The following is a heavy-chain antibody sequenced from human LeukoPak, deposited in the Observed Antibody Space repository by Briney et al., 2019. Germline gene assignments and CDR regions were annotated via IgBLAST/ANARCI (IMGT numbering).Heavy chain of an antibody. J-gene: IGHJ5*02. D-gene: IGHD4-17*01. CDR1: GGSFSGYY. Sequence: ASETLSLTCAVYGGSFSGYYWTWIRQPPGKGLEWIGEINHSGSTNYNPSLKSRVTISVDTSKNQFSLKLSSVTAADTAVYYCARLPDYGDYWFDPWGQGTLVTVSS. CDR3: ARLPDYGDYWFDP. V-gene: IGHV4-34*01. CDR2: INHSGST.